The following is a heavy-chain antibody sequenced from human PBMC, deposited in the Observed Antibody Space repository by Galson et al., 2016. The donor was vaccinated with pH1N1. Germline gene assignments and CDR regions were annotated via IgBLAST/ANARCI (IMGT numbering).Heavy chain of an antibody. CDR3: ARLVRGSYPDPLYYFDF. J-gene: IGHJ4*02. V-gene: IGHV4-39*02. CDR1: GASSIGHNFY. CDR2: IHYSQTT. D-gene: IGHD1-26*01. Sequence: ETLSPPCPVSGASSIGHNFYGGCIRPTPAKGLEWIGNIHYSQTTYYNSSLKSRVTISVDTSKTPFSLKLNDVPAADTAVYFCARLVRGSYPDPLYYFDFWGQGTLVTVSS.